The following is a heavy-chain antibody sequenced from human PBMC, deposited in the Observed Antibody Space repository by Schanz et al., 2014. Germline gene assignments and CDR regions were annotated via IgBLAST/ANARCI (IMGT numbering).Heavy chain of an antibody. CDR2: LSEGGGGT. D-gene: IGHD1-1*01. V-gene: IGHV3-23*04. CDR3: AKKVPAYNPFDS. Sequence: VQLVESGGGVVQPGRSLRLSCAASGFTFSSYGMHWVRQAPGKGLEWVSALSEGGGGTHYADSVRGRFTISSDSSKNTLYLQMSSLRADDTAVYFCAKKVPAYNPFDSWGQGTLVTVSS. J-gene: IGHJ4*02. CDR1: GFTFSSYG.